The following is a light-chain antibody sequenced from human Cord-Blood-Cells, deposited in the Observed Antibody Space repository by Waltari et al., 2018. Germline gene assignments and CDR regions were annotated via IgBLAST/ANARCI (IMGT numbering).Light chain of an antibody. V-gene: IGLV3-1*01. CDR1: KFGAQS. J-gene: IGLJ1*01. CDR2: QDS. CDR3: QAWDSSTEEGV. Sequence: SYELTQPPSVSVSPGQPASITCSGDKFGAQSSCCYQQKPGQSPVLIIYQDSKRPSGIPERFSGSNSGNTATLTISGTQAMDEADYYCQAWDSSTEEGVFGTGTKVTVL.